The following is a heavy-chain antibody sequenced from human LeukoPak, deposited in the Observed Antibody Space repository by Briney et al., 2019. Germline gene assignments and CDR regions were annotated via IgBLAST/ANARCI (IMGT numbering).Heavy chain of an antibody. CDR3: ARDMESGSTRGRAFNI. Sequence: PSETLSLTCTVSGGSISSYYWCWIRQPPGKRLEWIGSIYYSGTTNYNPSLKTRVTISVDTSKNQFSLKLSSVTAADTAMYFCARDMESGSTRGRAFNIWGQGTMVTVSS. CDR1: GGSISSYY. V-gene: IGHV4-59*01. CDR2: IYYSGTT. J-gene: IGHJ3*02. D-gene: IGHD1-26*01.